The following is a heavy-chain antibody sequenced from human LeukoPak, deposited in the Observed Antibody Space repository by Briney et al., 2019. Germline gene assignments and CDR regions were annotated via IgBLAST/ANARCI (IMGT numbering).Heavy chain of an antibody. V-gene: IGHV3-23*01. CDR1: GFTFSSYA. Sequence: GGSLRLSCAASGFTFSSYAMSWVRQAPGKGLEWVSAISGSGGSTYYADSVKGRFTISRDNSKNTLYLQMNSLRAEDTAVYYCGKDRGGGSYYGAHRYYYGMDFWGQGTTVTVSS. CDR2: ISGSGGST. D-gene: IGHD3-10*01. CDR3: GKDRGGGSYYGAHRYYYGMDF. J-gene: IGHJ6*02.